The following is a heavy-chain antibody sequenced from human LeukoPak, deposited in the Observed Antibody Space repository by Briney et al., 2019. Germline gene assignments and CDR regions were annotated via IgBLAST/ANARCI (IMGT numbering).Heavy chain of an antibody. CDR2: INNDGSST. V-gene: IGHV3-74*01. D-gene: IGHD3-10*01. CDR1: GFTFSSYW. J-gene: IGHJ6*03. CDR3: ARVARGDYYYYYMDV. Sequence: GGSLRLSCGASGFTFSSYWMHWVRHAPGKGLVWVSRINNDGSSTSYADSVQGRFTISRDNAKNTLYLQMNSLRAEDTALYYCARVARGDYYYYYMDVWGKGTTVTVSS.